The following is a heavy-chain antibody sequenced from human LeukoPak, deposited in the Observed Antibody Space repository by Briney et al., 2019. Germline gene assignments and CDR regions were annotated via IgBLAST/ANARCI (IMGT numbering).Heavy chain of an antibody. CDR3: ARGSGSHDY. CDR2: INHSGST. D-gene: IGHD1-26*01. V-gene: IGHV4-34*01. Sequence: SSETLSLTCAVYGGSFSGYYWSWIRQPPGKGLEWIGEINHSGSTNYNPSLKSRVTISVDTSKNQFSLELSSVTAADTAVYYCARGSGSHDYWGQGTLVTVSS. CDR1: GGSFSGYY. J-gene: IGHJ4*02.